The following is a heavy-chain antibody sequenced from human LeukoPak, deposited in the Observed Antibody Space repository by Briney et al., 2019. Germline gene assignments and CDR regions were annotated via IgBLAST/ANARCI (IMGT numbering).Heavy chain of an antibody. D-gene: IGHD1-1*01. Sequence: PSETLSLTCAVSGGSISSSNWWSWVRQPPGKGLEWIGEIYHSGSTNYNPSLKSRVTISVDTSKNQFSLKLSSVTAADTAVYYCAREGGPQSLRGTFDPWGQGTLVTVSS. J-gene: IGHJ5*02. V-gene: IGHV4-4*02. CDR2: IYHSGST. CDR3: AREGGPQSLRGTFDP. CDR1: GGSISSSNW.